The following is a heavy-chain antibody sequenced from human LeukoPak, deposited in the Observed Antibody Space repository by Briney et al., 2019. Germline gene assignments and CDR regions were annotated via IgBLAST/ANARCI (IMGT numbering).Heavy chain of an antibody. CDR1: GFTFSSYG. CDR3: ARDPYRDAPDYFDY. D-gene: IGHD1-14*01. CDR2: ISDDRTFT. J-gene: IGHJ4*02. Sequence: GGSLRLSCAASGFTFSSYGMHWVRQAPGKGLEWVAVISDDRTFTLYGDSVRGRFTISRDSSKNTLYLQMNSLRPEDTAVYYCARDPYRDAPDYFDYWGQGTLVTVSS. V-gene: IGHV3-30*19.